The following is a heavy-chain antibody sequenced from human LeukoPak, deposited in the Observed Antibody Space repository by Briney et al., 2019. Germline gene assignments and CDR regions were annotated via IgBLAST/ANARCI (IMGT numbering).Heavy chain of an antibody. Sequence: ASVKVSCTVSGYTLTELSMHWVRQAPGKGLEWMGGFDPEDGETIYAQRFQGRVTMTEDTSTDTAYMELSSLRSEDTAVYYCATDYSSGWYGMDVWGQGTTVTVSS. CDR3: ATDYSSGWYGMDV. J-gene: IGHJ6*02. CDR1: GYTLTELS. V-gene: IGHV1-24*01. CDR2: FDPEDGET. D-gene: IGHD6-19*01.